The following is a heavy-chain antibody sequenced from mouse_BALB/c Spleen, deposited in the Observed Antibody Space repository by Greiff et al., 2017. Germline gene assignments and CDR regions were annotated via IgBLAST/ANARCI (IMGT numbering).Heavy chain of an antibody. CDR1: GFAFSSYY. J-gene: IGHJ2*01. D-gene: IGHD1-1*01. CDR3: ARSGAYYGVDY. V-gene: IGHV5-12-1*01. CDR2: ISSAGGGT. Sequence: EVQVEESGGGLVKPGGSLKLSCAASGFAFSSYYMSWVRQTPEKRLEWVAYISSAGGGTYYPDTVKGRFTISRDNAKNTLYLQMSSLKSEDTAMYYCARSGAYYGVDYWGQGTTLTVSS.